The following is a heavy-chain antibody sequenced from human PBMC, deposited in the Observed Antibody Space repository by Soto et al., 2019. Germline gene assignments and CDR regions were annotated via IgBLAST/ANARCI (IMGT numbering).Heavy chain of an antibody. D-gene: IGHD2-15*01. V-gene: IGHV3-23*01. CDR2: VGTTGTTT. Sequence: EVQLLESGGGLVQPGGSLRLSCAASGFTFSNYAMSWVRQAPGKGLDWVSVVGTTGTTTFYADSVKGRFTISRDNSKNTLYLQMNSLRVEDTAIYYCARDPHPLYCIAGSCEGGWGQGSLVTVSS. CDR1: GFTFSNYA. J-gene: IGHJ4*02. CDR3: ARDPHPLYCIAGSCEGG.